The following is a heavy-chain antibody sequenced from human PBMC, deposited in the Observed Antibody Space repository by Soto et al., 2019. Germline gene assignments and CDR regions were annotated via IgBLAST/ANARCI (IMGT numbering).Heavy chain of an antibody. CDR2: IYHSGST. J-gene: IGHJ4*02. V-gene: IGHV4-4*02. Sequence: QVQLQESGPGLVKPSGTLSLTCAVSGGSISSSNWWSWVRQPPGKGLEWIGEIYHSGSTNYNPSRKSRVTISVDKPQPQFPLKLNSVTASDTAVSYWARATGMAPFDYWGQGTLVTVSS. D-gene: IGHD5-18*01. CDR3: ARATGMAPFDY. CDR1: GGSISSSNW.